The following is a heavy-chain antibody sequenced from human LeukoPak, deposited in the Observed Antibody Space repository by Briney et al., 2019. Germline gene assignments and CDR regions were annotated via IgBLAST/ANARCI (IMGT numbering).Heavy chain of an antibody. CDR2: IYPGTSDT. CDR1: GYIFTNFW. J-gene: IGHJ4*02. V-gene: IGHV5-51*01. D-gene: IGHD5-12*01. CDR3: ARERGGSGYDSGLDFDY. Sequence: GESLKISCKGSGYIFTNFWIGWVRQMPGKGLEWMGLIYPGTSDTRYSPSFQGQVTFSGDMSIVYLQWSSLEASDTAIYYCARERGGSGYDSGLDFDYWGQGTLVTVSS.